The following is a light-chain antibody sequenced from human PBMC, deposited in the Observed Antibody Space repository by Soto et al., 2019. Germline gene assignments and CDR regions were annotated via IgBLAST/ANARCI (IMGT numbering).Light chain of an antibody. CDR2: DAS. V-gene: IGKV1-33*01. CDR1: QDISNY. Sequence: DIQMTQSPSSLSASVGDRVTITCQASQDISNYLNWYQQKPGKAPKLLIYDASNLETGVPSRFSGSGSGTDFTFTISSLQPEDIATYYGQQDDKLPPRGYTFGQGTKREIK. J-gene: IGKJ2*01. CDR3: QQDDKLPPRGYT.